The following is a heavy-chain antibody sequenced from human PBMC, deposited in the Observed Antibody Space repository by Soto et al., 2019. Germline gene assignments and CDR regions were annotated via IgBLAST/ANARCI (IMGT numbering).Heavy chain of an antibody. D-gene: IGHD6-6*01. Sequence: PGGSLRLSCAASGFTVSSNYMSWVRQAPGKGLEWVSVIYSGGSTYYADSVKGRFTISRDNSKNTLYLQMNSLRAEDTAVYYCARGAAARPWFDPCGQGTLVTVAS. V-gene: IGHV3-53*01. CDR3: ARGAAARPWFDP. CDR2: IYSGGST. CDR1: GFTVSSNY. J-gene: IGHJ5*02.